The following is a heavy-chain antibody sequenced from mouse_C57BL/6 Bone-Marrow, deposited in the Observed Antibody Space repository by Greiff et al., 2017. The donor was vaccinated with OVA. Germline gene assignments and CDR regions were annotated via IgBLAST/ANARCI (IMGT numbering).Heavy chain of an antibody. CDR1: VFTFSSYA. J-gene: IGHJ2*01. D-gene: IGHD1-1*01. V-gene: IGHV5-4*01. CDR2: ISDGGSYT. Sequence: EVQVVESGGGLVKPGGSLKLSCAASVFTFSSYAMSWVRQTPEKRLEWVATISDGGSYTYYPDNVKGRFTISRDNAKNNLYLQMSHLKSEDTAMYYCARDLITTVVATYDYWGQGTTLTVSS. CDR3: ARDLITTVVATYDY.